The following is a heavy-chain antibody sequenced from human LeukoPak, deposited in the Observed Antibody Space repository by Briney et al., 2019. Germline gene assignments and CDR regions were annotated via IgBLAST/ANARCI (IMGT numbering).Heavy chain of an antibody. J-gene: IGHJ6*02. D-gene: IGHD3-10*01. Sequence: GGSLRLSCAASGFTVSSNYMSWVRQAPGKGLEWVSVIYSGGSTYYADSVKGRFTISRDNSKNTLYLQMNSLRAGDTAVYYCARGPPLFGEHYYYYGMDVWGQGTTVTVSS. CDR2: IYSGGST. CDR1: GFTVSSNY. CDR3: ARGPPLFGEHYYYYGMDV. V-gene: IGHV3-66*02.